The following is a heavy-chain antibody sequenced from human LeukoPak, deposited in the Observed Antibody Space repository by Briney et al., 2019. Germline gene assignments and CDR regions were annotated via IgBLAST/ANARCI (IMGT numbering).Heavy chain of an antibody. CDR2: IWYDGSNK. V-gene: IGHV3-33*01. Sequence: PGRSLRLSCAASGFTFSSYGMHWVRQAPGKRLEWVAVIWYDGSNKYYADSVKGRFTISRDNSKNTLYLQMNSLRAEDTAVYYCARDQGGPFDYWGQGTLVTVSS. CDR1: GFTFSSYG. CDR3: ARDQGGPFDY. D-gene: IGHD2-15*01. J-gene: IGHJ4*02.